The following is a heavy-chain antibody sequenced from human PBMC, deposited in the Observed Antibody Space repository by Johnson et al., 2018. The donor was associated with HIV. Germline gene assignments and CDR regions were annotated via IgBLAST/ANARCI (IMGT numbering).Heavy chain of an antibody. D-gene: IGHD4-23*01. CDR1: GFIFSNAW. Sequence: VQLVESGGGVVQPGRSLRLSCAASGFIFSNAWMSWVRQAPGKGLEWVGRIKSKTDGGTTDYAAPVKGRFTISRDDSKNTLYLQMISLRPEDTAVYYCARDLDYGGNWLDAFDIWGQGTVVTVSS. J-gene: IGHJ3*02. CDR2: IKSKTDGGTT. V-gene: IGHV3-15*01. CDR3: ARDLDYGGNWLDAFDI.